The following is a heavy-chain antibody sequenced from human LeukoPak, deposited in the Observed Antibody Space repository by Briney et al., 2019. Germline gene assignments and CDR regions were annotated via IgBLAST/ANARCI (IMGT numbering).Heavy chain of an antibody. V-gene: IGHV1-18*01. J-gene: IGHJ4*02. D-gene: IGHD3-10*01. CDR3: ARVGYYGSGSPDDY. CDR2: ISAYNGNT. Sequence: GASVKVSCKASGYTFTSYDINWVRQATGQGLEWMGWISAYNGNTNYAQKLQGRVTMTTDTSTSTAYMELRSLRSDDTAVYYCARVGYYGSGSPDDYWGQGTLVTVSS. CDR1: GYTFTSYD.